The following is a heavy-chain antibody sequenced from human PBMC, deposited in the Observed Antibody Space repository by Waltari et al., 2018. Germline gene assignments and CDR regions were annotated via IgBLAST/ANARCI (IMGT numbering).Heavy chain of an antibody. CDR3: AKVGYPLRLGELSYAFDI. D-gene: IGHD3-16*02. CDR1: GYSISSGYY. J-gene: IGHJ3*02. CDR2: IYHSGST. V-gene: IGHV4-38-2*01. Sequence: QVQLQESGPGLVKPSETLSLTCAVSGYSISSGYYWGWIRQPPGKGLEWIGSIYHSGSTYYNPSLKSRVTISVDTSKNQFSLKLSSVTAADTAVYYCAKVGYPLRLGELSYAFDIWGQGTMVTVSS.